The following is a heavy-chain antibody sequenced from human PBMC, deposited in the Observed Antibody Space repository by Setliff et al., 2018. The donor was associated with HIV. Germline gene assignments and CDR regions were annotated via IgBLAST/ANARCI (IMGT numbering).Heavy chain of an antibody. CDR2: IYYTGTT. Sequence: LSLTCTVSRGSISRYYWSWIRQPPGKGLEWIGCIYYTGTTKYNPSLKSRVTMSVDTSKNQLSLKLSSLTAADTAVYYCARDRPPSTVDMLGAFDRWGQGTMVTVSS. V-gene: IGHV4-59*01. CDR1: RGSISRYY. D-gene: IGHD4-17*01. J-gene: IGHJ3*02. CDR3: ARDRPPSTVDMLGAFDR.